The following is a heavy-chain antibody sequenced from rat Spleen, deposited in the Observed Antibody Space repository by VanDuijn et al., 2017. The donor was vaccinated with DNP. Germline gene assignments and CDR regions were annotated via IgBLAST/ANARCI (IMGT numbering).Heavy chain of an antibody. V-gene: IGHV5-7*01. D-gene: IGHD1-8*01. Sequence: EVRLVETGGGLVRPGRSLKLSCVASGFSFRSYWMSWIRQAPKKGLEWVATVNYDGGITYYRDSVKGRFTISRDNAESALYLRMDSLRSEDTATYYCTRHDYSNYYFDYWGRGVMVTVSS. CDR2: VNYDGGIT. CDR1: GFSFRSYW. CDR3: TRHDYSNYYFDY. J-gene: IGHJ2*01.